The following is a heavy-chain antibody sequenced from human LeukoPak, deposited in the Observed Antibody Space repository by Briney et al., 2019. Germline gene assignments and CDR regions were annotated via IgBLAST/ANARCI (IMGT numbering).Heavy chain of an antibody. D-gene: IGHD6-13*01. CDR1: GGSISSYY. Sequence: SETLSLTCTVSGGSISSYYWSWIRQPPGKGLEWIGYIYYSGSTNYNPSLKSRVTISVDTSKNQFSLKLSSVTAADTAVYYCARQEGSSWPPYFDYWGQGTLVTVSS. CDR2: IYYSGST. J-gene: IGHJ4*02. V-gene: IGHV4-59*08. CDR3: ARQEGSSWPPYFDY.